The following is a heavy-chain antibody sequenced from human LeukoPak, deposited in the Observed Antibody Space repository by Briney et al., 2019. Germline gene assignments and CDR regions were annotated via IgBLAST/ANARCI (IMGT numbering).Heavy chain of an antibody. Sequence: GGSLRLSRASSGFTFSSYAMNWVRQAPAKGLEWVSVISSSGGTTYDSDSVKGRFIISKDNSKNTLYLQMNSLRAEDTAVYYCAKAGIAVPATPEYCGQGTLVTVSS. CDR1: GFTFSSYA. D-gene: IGHD6-19*01. CDR3: AKAGIAVPATPEY. V-gene: IGHV3-23*01. J-gene: IGHJ4*02. CDR2: ISSSGGTT.